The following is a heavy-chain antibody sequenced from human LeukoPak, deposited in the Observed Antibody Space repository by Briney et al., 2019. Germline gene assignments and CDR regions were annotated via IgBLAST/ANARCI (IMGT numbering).Heavy chain of an antibody. V-gene: IGHV1-69*05. J-gene: IGHJ3*02. CDR2: IIPIFGTA. CDR3: ARGPLAARQYAFDI. D-gene: IGHD6-6*01. Sequence: ASVKVSCKASGGTFSSYAISWVRQAPGQGLEWMGGIIPIFGTANYAQKFQGRVTITTDESTSTAYMELSSLRSEDTAVYYCARGPLAARQYAFDIWGQGTMVTVSS. CDR1: GGTFSSYA.